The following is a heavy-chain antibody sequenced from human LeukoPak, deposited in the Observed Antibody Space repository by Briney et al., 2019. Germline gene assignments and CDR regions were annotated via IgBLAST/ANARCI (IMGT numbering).Heavy chain of an antibody. CDR1: GFTFSSYA. J-gene: IGHJ3*02. CDR3: ARDRSYDSSGYYYFRTDAFDI. V-gene: IGHV3-30*04. CDR2: ISYDGSNK. D-gene: IGHD3-22*01. Sequence: PGRSLRLSCAASGFTFSSYAMHWVRQAPGKGLEWVAVISYDGSNKYYADSVKGRFTISRDNSKNTLYVQMNSLRAEDTAVYYCARDRSYDSSGYYYFRTDAFDIWGQGTMVTVSS.